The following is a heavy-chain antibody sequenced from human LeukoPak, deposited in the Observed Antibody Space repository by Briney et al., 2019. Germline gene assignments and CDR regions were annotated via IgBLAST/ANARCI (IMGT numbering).Heavy chain of an antibody. CDR1: GFTFSSYA. J-gene: IGHJ4*02. Sequence: GGSLRLSCAASGFTFSSYAMHWVRQAPGKGLEWVAVISYDGSNKYYADSVKGRFTISRDNSKNTLYLQMNSLRAEDTAVYYCARDQPSSGYYYLDYWGQGTLVTVSS. D-gene: IGHD3-22*01. CDR2: ISYDGSNK. CDR3: ARDQPSSGYYYLDY. V-gene: IGHV3-30-3*01.